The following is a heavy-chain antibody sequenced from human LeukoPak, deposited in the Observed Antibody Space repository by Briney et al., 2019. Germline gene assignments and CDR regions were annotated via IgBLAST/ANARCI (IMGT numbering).Heavy chain of an antibody. CDR3: ARDSVWRGPPIAVAGTNF. V-gene: IGHV3-21*01. Sequence: GGSLRLSCAASGFTFSSYSMNWVRQAPGKGLEWVSSISPSSTYIYYADSMKGRFTISRDNAKNSLYLQMNSLRAEDTAVYYCARDSVWRGPPIAVAGTNFWGRGTLVTVSS. CDR2: ISPSSTYI. D-gene: IGHD6-19*01. J-gene: IGHJ4*02. CDR1: GFTFSSYS.